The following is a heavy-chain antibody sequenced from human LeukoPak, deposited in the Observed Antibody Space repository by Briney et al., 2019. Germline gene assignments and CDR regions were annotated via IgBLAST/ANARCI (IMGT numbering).Heavy chain of an antibody. D-gene: IGHD5-24*01. CDR2: IYTSGST. CDR3: ARDHDRDGYNWFDY. J-gene: IGHJ4*01. V-gene: IGHV4-4*07. CDR1: GGSISSYY. Sequence: SDTLSLTCTVSGGSISSYYWSWIRQPAGKGLEWIGRIYTSGSTNYNPSLKCRVTMSVDTSKSQCSLKLSSVTAADTAVYYCARDHDRDGYNWFDYWGQGTLVTVSS.